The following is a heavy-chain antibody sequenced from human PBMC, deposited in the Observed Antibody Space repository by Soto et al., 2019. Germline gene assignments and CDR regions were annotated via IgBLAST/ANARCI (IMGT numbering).Heavy chain of an antibody. CDR3: ARESVLQGTDDGADV. V-gene: IGHV3-7*01. CDR2: IKQDGSDK. CDR1: GFTFSSHY. J-gene: IGHJ6*02. Sequence: GGSLRLCCATSGFTFSSHYMTWVRQAPGKGLEWVANIKQDGSDKYYGDSVKGRFTISRDNAKNSAFLQMDSLRADDTAVYYCARESVLQGTDDGADVWGQGTTVTVSS. D-gene: IGHD2-15*01.